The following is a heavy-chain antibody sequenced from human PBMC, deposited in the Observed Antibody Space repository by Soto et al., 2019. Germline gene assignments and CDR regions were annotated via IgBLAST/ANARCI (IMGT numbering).Heavy chain of an antibody. J-gene: IGHJ5*02. CDR1: GGTFSSYA. CDR3: ARGWFGEYSLLGQFDP. D-gene: IGHD3-10*01. CDR2: IISIFGTA. Sequence: SVKVSCKASGGTFSSYAISWVRQAPGQGLEWMGGIISIFGTANYAQKFQGRVTITADESTSTAYMELSSLRSEDTAVYYCARGWFGEYSLLGQFDPWGQGTLVTVSS. V-gene: IGHV1-69*13.